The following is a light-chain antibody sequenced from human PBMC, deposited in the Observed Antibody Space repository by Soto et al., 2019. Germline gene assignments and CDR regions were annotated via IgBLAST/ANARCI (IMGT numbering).Light chain of an antibody. CDR3: QQSYSTLYT. V-gene: IGKV1-39*01. CDR1: QSISSY. CDR2: AAS. Sequence: DIQMTQSPSSLSASVGDRVTITCRASQSISSYLNWYQQKPGKAPNLLIYAASSLQSGVPSRFSGSGSGTDFTLTISSLQPGDFATYYCQQSYSTLYTFGQGTKLEIK. J-gene: IGKJ2*01.